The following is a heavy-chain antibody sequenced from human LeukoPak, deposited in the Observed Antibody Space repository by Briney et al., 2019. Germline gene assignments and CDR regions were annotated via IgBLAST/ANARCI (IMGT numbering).Heavy chain of an antibody. CDR2: IYHSGST. CDR1: GGSISSGGYS. D-gene: IGHD6-13*01. J-gene: IGHJ4*02. Sequence: SETLSLTCAVSGGSISSGGYSWSWIRQPPGKGLEWIGYIYHSGSTYYNPSLKSRVTISVDTSKNQFSLKLSSVTAADTAVYYCARHDSSSRYFDYWGQGTLVTVSS. CDR3: ARHDSSSRYFDY. V-gene: IGHV4-30-2*01.